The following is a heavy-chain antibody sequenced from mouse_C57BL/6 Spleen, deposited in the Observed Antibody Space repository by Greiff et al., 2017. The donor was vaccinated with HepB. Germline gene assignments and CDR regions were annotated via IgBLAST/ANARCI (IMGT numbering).Heavy chain of an antibody. CDR1: GFTFSSYA. CDR3: TRGSYGSSYYAMDY. D-gene: IGHD1-1*01. J-gene: IGHJ4*01. Sequence: EVQRVESGEGLVKPGGSLKLSCAASGFTFSSYAMSWVRQTPEKRLEWVAYISSGGDYIYYADTVKGRFTISRDNARNTLYLQMSSLKSEDTAMYYCTRGSYGSSYYAMDYWGQGTSVTVSS. CDR2: ISSGGDYI. V-gene: IGHV5-9-1*02.